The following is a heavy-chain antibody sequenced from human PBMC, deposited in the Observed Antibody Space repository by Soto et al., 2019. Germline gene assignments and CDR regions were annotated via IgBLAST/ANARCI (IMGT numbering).Heavy chain of an antibody. V-gene: IGHV4-59*01. Sequence: TLSLTCSVSTGSMRTYYWTWIRQSPGKGLEWIGQISHTGRTKYNPSLESRVTISVDTSRKQFSLKLTSVTAADTALYYCARDDTTGPFDFWGQGTLVTSPQ. D-gene: IGHD4-17*01. J-gene: IGHJ4*02. CDR2: ISHTGRT. CDR1: TGSMRTYY. CDR3: ARDDTTGPFDF.